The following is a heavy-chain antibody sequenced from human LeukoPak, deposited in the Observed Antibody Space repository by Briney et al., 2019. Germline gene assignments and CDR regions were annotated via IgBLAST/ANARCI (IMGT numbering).Heavy chain of an antibody. D-gene: IGHD2-21*02. V-gene: IGHV1-69*13. Sequence: GASVKVSCKASGYTFTSYAISWVRQAPGQGLEWMGGIIPIFGTANYAQKFQGRVTITADESTSTAYMELSSLRSEDTAVYYCARALAYCGGDCYGEPDYWGQGTLVTVSS. CDR1: GYTFTSYA. CDR2: IIPIFGTA. J-gene: IGHJ4*02. CDR3: ARALAYCGGDCYGEPDY.